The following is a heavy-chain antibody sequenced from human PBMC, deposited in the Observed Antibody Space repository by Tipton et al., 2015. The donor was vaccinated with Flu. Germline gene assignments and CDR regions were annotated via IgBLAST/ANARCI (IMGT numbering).Heavy chain of an antibody. V-gene: IGHV4-4*07. J-gene: IGHJ4*02. Sequence: GLVKPSETLSLTCTVSGDSMSSFYWTWIRQPAGKGLEWIGRIYTSGSTKYHPSLKSRVTMSVDTSKNQFSLKLSSVTAADTAVYYCARASGSGTYVIFDYWGQGTLVTVSS. CDR3: ARASGSGTYVIFDY. D-gene: IGHD3-10*01. CDR1: GDSMSSFY. CDR2: IYTSGST.